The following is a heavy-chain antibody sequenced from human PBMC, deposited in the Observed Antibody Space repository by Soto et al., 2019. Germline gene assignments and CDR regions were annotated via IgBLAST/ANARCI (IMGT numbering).Heavy chain of an antibody. V-gene: IGHV3-23*01. J-gene: IGHJ4*02. CDR1: GFTFSNYA. Sequence: VQLLESGGGLVQPGGSLRLSCAASGFTFSNYAMSWVRQAPGKGLEWVSSISGSGGSAYNADSVRGRFTISRDNSKNTLYLEMNSLRAEDTAVYYCAKGGLYISSSWYEGYWGQGTLVTVSS. D-gene: IGHD6-13*01. CDR2: ISGSGGSA. CDR3: AKGGLYISSSWYEGY.